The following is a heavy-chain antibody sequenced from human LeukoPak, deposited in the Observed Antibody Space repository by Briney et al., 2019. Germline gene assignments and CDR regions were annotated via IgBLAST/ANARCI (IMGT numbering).Heavy chain of an antibody. CDR2: IRYDGSNK. D-gene: IGHD5-18*01. Sequence: GGSLSLSCAASGFTFSSYGMHWVRPAPGKGLEWVAFIRYDGSNKYYADSVKGRFTISRDNSKNTLYLHVNSLRPEDTAVYYCAKDRGRYSYAEFDLWGRGTLVTVSS. CDR3: AKDRGRYSYAEFDL. CDR1: GFTFSSYG. J-gene: IGHJ2*01. V-gene: IGHV3-30*02.